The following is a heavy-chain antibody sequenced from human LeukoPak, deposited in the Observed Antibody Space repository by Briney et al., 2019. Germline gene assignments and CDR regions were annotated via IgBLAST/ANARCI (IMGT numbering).Heavy chain of an antibody. D-gene: IGHD1-26*01. J-gene: IGHJ4*02. CDR2: INAGNGNT. V-gene: IGHV1-3*01. CDR3: ARTSKWELLTGQVDYFDY. CDR1: GYTFTSYG. Sequence: ASVKVSCKASGYTFTSYGISWVRQAPGQGLEWMGWINAGNGNTKYSQKFQGRVTITRDTSASTAYMELSSLRSEDTAVYYCARTSKWELLTGQVDYFDYWGQGTLVTVSS.